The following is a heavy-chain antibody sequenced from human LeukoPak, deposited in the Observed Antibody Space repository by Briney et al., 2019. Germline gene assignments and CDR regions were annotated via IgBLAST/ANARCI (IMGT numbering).Heavy chain of an antibody. J-gene: IGHJ4*02. V-gene: IGHV3-48*03. D-gene: IGHD3-22*01. CDR2: ISSSGSTI. CDR3: AKDPLNRDDYYDSSGYRF. Sequence: PGGSLRLSCAASGFTFSSYEMNWVRQAPGKGLEWVSYISSSGSTIYYADSVKGRFTISRDNSKNTLYLQMNSLRAEDTAVYYCAKDPLNRDDYYDSSGYRFWGQGTLVTVSS. CDR1: GFTFSSYE.